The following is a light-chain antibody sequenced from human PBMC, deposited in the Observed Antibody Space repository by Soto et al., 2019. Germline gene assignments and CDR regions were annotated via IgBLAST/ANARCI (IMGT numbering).Light chain of an antibody. CDR3: FAWDDRLNGLV. V-gene: IGLV1-44*01. CDR2: NNN. Sequence: QSVLTQPPSASGTPGQRVTISCSGSSSNIGSNTVICYQQLPGTAPKLLIYNNNQRPSGVPDRFSGSKSGTSASRAFSGLPSEDVAAYYSFAWDDRLNGLVFGTGTKLTVL. J-gene: IGLJ1*01. CDR1: SSNIGSNT.